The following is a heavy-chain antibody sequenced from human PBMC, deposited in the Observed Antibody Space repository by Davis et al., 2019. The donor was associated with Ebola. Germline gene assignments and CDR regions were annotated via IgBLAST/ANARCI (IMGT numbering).Heavy chain of an antibody. CDR2: LGTSADT. Sequence: GESLKISCSASGFIFSTYVMSWVRQAPGKGLEWVSTLGTSADTYYADSVKGRFTISRDNSKNTLYLQMNGLRVGDTAIYYCAKDTSNIWFDIWGQGTNVTVSS. CDR1: GFIFSTYV. CDR3: AKDTSNIWFDI. D-gene: IGHD1-26*01. V-gene: IGHV3-23*01. J-gene: IGHJ3*02.